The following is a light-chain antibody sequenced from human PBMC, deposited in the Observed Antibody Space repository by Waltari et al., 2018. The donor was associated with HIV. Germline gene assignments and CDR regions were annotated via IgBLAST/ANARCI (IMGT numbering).Light chain of an antibody. Sequence: QSVLTQPPSVSGAPGPRVTIPCTGSSSNIGAGYHVPWYHQLPGTAPKLLIYGNSNRPSGVPDRFSGSKSGTSASLAITGLQAEDEADYHCQSHDSSLSGYVFGTGTKVTVL. CDR3: QSHDSSLSGYV. J-gene: IGLJ1*01. CDR1: SSNIGAGYH. V-gene: IGLV1-40*01. CDR2: GNS.